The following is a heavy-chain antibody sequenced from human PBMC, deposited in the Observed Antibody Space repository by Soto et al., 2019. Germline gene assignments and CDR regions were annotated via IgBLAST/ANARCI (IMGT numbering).Heavy chain of an antibody. CDR1: GFTFSSYA. J-gene: IGHJ6*02. CDR2: ISYDGSNK. Sequence: QVQLVESGGGVVQPGRSLRLSCAASGFTFSSYAMHWVRQAPGKGLEWVAVISYDGSNKYYADSVKGRFTISRDNSKNTLYLKMNTLRAEDTALFYCARDTDVGVVVVSATYYYYGMDVWGQGTTVTVAS. CDR3: ARDTDVGVVVVSATYYYYGMDV. D-gene: IGHD2-15*01. V-gene: IGHV3-30-3*01.